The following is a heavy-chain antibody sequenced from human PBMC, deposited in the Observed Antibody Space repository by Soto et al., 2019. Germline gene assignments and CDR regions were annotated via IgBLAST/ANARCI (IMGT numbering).Heavy chain of an antibody. CDR2: IIPIFGTA. V-gene: IGHV1-69*13. D-gene: IGHD2-2*01. J-gene: IGHJ6*02. CDR3: ARDKIVIVVVPAVNYYYYYGMDV. CDR1: GGTFSSYA. Sequence: ASVKVSCKASGGTFSSYAISWVRQAPGQGLEWMGVIIPIFGTANYAQKYRGRVTITADESTSTAYMELSSLRSEDTAVYYCARDKIVIVVVPAVNYYYYYGMDVWGQGTTVTVSS.